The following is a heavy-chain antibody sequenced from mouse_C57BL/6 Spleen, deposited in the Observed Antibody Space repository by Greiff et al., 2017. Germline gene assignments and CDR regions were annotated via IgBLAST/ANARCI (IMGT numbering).Heavy chain of an antibody. D-gene: IGHD2-1*01. Sequence: QVQLQQSGAELARPGASVKLSCKASGYTFTSYGISWVKQRTGQGLEWIGEIYPRSGNTYYNEKFKGKATLTADKSSSTAFMELRSLTSEYSAVYFCARGDYGNYDAMGYWGQGASVTVSS. V-gene: IGHV1-81*01. CDR1: GYTFTSYG. J-gene: IGHJ4*01. CDR2: IYPRSGNT. CDR3: ARGDYGNYDAMGY.